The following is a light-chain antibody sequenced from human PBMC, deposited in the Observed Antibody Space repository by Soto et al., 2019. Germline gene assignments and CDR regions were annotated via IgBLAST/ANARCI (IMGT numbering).Light chain of an antibody. J-gene: IGLJ3*02. CDR3: GLYMGSGTWL. CDR2: STN. V-gene: IGLV8-61*01. CDR1: SGSVSSSNS. Sequence: QTVVTQEPSFSVSPGGTVTLTSALSSGSVSSSNSPSWYQQTPGQAPRTLIYSTNTRSSGVPDRFSGSILGNKAALTITGTQADDESDYYCGLYMGSGTWLFGGGTKLTVL.